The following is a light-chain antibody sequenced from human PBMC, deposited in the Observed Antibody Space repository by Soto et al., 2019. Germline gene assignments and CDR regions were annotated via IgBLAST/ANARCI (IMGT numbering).Light chain of an antibody. Sequence: EIVLTQSPGTLSLSPGERATLSCRASQSLTSSYFAWYKQRPGQAPTLLIYGASSRATGIPDRFSGSGSGTDFTLTISRLEPEDFALYYCHQYDSSPYTFGQGTKLEI. CDR1: QSLTSSY. J-gene: IGKJ2*01. CDR2: GAS. CDR3: HQYDSSPYT. V-gene: IGKV3-20*01.